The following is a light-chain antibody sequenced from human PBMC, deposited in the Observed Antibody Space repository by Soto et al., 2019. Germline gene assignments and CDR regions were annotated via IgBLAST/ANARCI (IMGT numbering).Light chain of an antibody. J-gene: IGKJ4*01. CDR3: QQYNDWPLLT. Sequence: EIVLTQSPATLSVSPGERATLSCRASQSVASYLAWYHQKPGQAPTLLIYGASTRATGVPARFSGSGSGTEFTLTISSLQSEDFAVYYCQQYNDWPLLTFGGGTKVEIK. CDR1: QSVASY. CDR2: GAS. V-gene: IGKV3-15*01.